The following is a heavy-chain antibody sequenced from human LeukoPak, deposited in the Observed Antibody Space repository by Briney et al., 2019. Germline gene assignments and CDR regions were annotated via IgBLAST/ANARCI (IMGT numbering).Heavy chain of an antibody. D-gene: IGHD3-16*01. CDR2: ISGSGGSA. V-gene: IGHV3-9*01. CDR1: GFNFDAHA. J-gene: IGHJ4*02. Sequence: GGSLRLSCAASGFNFDAHAMHWVRQAPGKGLEWVSGISGSGGSADYADSVRGRFTISRDNAKKYLFLQMNNLRPEDTALYYCAKGSGPWADYWGQGTLVTVSS. CDR3: AKGSGPWADY.